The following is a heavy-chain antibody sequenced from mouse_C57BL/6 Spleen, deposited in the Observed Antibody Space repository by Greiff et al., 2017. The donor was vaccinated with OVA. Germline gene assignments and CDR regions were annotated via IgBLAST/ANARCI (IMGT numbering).Heavy chain of an antibody. V-gene: IGHV1-5*01. J-gene: IGHJ2*01. Sequence: VQLQQSGTVLARPGASVKMSCKTSGYTFTSYWMHWVKQRPGQGLEWIGAIYPGNSDTSYNQKFKGKAKLTAVTSASTAYMELSSLTNEDSAVYYCTRPFYYYGSSDYFDYWGQGTTLTVSS. D-gene: IGHD1-1*01. CDR1: GYTFTSYW. CDR3: TRPFYYYGSSDYFDY. CDR2: IYPGNSDT.